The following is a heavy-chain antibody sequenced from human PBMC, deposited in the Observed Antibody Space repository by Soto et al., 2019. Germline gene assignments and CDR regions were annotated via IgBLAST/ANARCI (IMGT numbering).Heavy chain of an antibody. CDR1: GYTFTDYY. Sequence: ASVKVSCKASGYTFTDYYMHWVRQAPGQGLEWMGWINPNSGGTNYAQKFQGRVTMTRDTSVSTAYMELSRLRSDDTAVYYCASSNDYSSSWSRWFDPWGQGTLVTVSS. V-gene: IGHV1-2*02. J-gene: IGHJ5*02. D-gene: IGHD6-13*01. CDR3: ASSNDYSSSWSRWFDP. CDR2: INPNSGGT.